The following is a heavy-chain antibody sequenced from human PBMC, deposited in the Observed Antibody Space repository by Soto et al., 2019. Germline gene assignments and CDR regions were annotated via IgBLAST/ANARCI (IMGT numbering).Heavy chain of an antibody. CDR1: GFTFSSYA. CDR2: ISGSDDSK. Sequence: EVQLLESGGGLVQPGESLRLSCAASGFTFSSYAMSWVRQAPGKGLEWVSVISGSDDSKYYADSVKGRFTISRDNSKNKLYLEMNSLRAEDTAVYYCAKRSSSPTFDYWGQGTLVTVSS. D-gene: IGHD6-6*01. J-gene: IGHJ4*02. CDR3: AKRSSSPTFDY. V-gene: IGHV3-23*01.